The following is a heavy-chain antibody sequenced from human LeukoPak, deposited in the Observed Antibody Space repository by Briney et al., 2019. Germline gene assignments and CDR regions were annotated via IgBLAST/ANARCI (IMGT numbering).Heavy chain of an antibody. CDR1: GFTFSSYA. J-gene: IGHJ4*02. Sequence: PGGSLRLSCAASGFTFSSYAMSWVRQAPGKGLEWVSAISGSGGSTHYADSVRGRFTISRDNSKNTLYLQMNSLRAEDTAVYYCAREDIVATRCFDYWGQGTLVTVSS. CDR2: ISGSGGST. D-gene: IGHD5-12*01. CDR3: AREDIVATRCFDY. V-gene: IGHV3-23*01.